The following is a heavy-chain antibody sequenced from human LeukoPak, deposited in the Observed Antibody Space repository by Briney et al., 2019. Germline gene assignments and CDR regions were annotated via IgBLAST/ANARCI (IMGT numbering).Heavy chain of an antibody. J-gene: IGHJ3*02. CDR3: ARRGSNDYYVDPGPDESEAFDI. D-gene: IGHD1-26*01. CDR2: IYYSGST. V-gene: IGHV4-39*01. CDR1: GGSISSSSYY. Sequence: SETLSLTCTVSGGSISSSSYYWGWIRQPPGKGLEWIGSIYYSGSTYYNPSLKSRVTISVDTSKNQFSLKLSSVTAADTAVYYCARRGSNDYYVDPGPDESEAFDIWGQGTMVTASS.